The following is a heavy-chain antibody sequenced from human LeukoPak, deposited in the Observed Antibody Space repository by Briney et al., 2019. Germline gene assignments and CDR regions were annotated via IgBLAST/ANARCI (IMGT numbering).Heavy chain of an antibody. CDR1: GGSFSGYY. Sequence: SETLSLTCAVYGGSFSGYYWSWIRQPPGKGLEWIGEINHSGSTNYNPSLKSRVTISVDTSKNQFSLKLSSVTAADTAVYYCARATELLGLYYYYYMDVWGKGTTVTISS. V-gene: IGHV4-34*01. D-gene: IGHD1-26*01. CDR2: INHSGST. J-gene: IGHJ6*03. CDR3: ARATELLGLYYYYYMDV.